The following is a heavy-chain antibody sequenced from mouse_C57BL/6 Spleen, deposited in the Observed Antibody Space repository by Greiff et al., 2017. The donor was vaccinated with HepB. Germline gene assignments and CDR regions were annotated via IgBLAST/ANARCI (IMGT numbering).Heavy chain of an antibody. D-gene: IGHD2-4*01. CDR3: AREGDYDRGFAY. Sequence: EVQLQQSGPGLVKPSQSLSLTCSVTGYSITSGYYWNWIRQFPGNQLEWMGYISYDGSNNYNPSLKNRISITRDTSKNQFFLKLNSVTTEDTATYYCAREGDYDRGFAYWGQGTLVTVSA. J-gene: IGHJ3*01. V-gene: IGHV3-6*01. CDR2: ISYDGSN. CDR1: GYSITSGYY.